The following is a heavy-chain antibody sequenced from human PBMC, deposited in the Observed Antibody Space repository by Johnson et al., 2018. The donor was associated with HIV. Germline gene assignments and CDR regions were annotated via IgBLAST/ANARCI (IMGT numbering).Heavy chain of an antibody. D-gene: IGHD1/OR15-1a*01. CDR2: ISYDGSNK. CDR1: GFTFSSYA. J-gene: IGHJ3*02. Sequence: QVQLVESGGSVVQPGRSLRLSCAASGFTFSSYALHWVRQAPGKGLEWVAVISYDGSNKYYTDSVRGRFTISRDNSKNTLYLQMKSLRTEDTAVYYSARGGGSWWGTEIDTFDIWGQGTMVTVSS. CDR3: ARGGGSWWGTEIDTFDI. V-gene: IGHV3-30*14.